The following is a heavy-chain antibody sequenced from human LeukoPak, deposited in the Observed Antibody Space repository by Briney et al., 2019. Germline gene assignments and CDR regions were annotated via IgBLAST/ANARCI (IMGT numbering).Heavy chain of an antibody. CDR2: IRYDGTNK. Sequence: PGGFLRLSCAASGFIFNSYGMHWVRQAPGKGLEWVAFIRYDGTNKYYADSVKGRFTISRDNSKNTLYLQMNSLRAEDTAVYYCAKDRSGSYSQGLDYWGQGTLVTVSS. CDR3: AKDRSGSYSQGLDY. D-gene: IGHD1-26*01. V-gene: IGHV3-30*02. CDR1: GFIFNSYG. J-gene: IGHJ4*02.